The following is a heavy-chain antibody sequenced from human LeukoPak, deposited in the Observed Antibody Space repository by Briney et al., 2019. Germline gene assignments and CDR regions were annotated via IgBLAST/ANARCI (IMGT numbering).Heavy chain of an antibody. CDR3: AGVTGSFYFYYYMDV. Sequence: PSETLSLTCTVSGGSISSSPYYWGWIRQPPGKGLEWIGSIYYSGTTHYSPSLESRVTISVDTSNNQFSLKLSSVTAADTAVYYCAGVTGSFYFYYYMDVWGKGTTVTVSS. D-gene: IGHD3-10*01. CDR1: GGSISSSPYY. J-gene: IGHJ6*03. CDR2: IYYSGTT. V-gene: IGHV4-39*07.